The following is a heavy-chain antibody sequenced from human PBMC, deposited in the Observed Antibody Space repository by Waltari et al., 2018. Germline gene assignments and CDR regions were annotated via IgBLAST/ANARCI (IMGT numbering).Heavy chain of an antibody. V-gene: IGHV5-51*01. CDR2: TYPGDSET. D-gene: IGHD2-21*02. Sequence: EVQLVQSGAEVKKPGESLKMSCKGSGYSFTSYWIGWVRQMPGKGLEWMGITYPGDSETRYSPTFQGQVTISADKSIGTAYLQWSSLKASDTAMYYCTRRAYCGDDCYPRDAFDIWGQGTMVTVSS. CDR3: TRRAYCGDDCYPRDAFDI. CDR1: GYSFTSYW. J-gene: IGHJ3*02.